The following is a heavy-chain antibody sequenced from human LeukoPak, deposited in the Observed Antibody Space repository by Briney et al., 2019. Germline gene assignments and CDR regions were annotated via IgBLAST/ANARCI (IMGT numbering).Heavy chain of an antibody. V-gene: IGHV3-21*01. D-gene: IGHD6-19*01. J-gene: IGHJ4*02. CDR3: ARVGSSGWYYFDY. CDR2: ISSSSSYI. Sequence: PGGSLRLSCAASGFTFSSYSMNWVRQAPGKGLEWVSSISSSSSYIYYADSVKGRFTISRDNAKNSLHLQMNSLRAEDTAVYYCARVGSSGWYYFDYWGQGTLVTVSS. CDR1: GFTFSSYS.